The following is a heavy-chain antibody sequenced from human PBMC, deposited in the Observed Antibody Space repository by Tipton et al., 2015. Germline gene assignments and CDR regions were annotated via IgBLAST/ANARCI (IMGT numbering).Heavy chain of an antibody. D-gene: IGHD2-15*01. CDR1: GASLNSGGYY. V-gene: IGHV4-31*02. CDR3: ARVSSVPYWVDP. Sequence: GLVKPSETLSLTCTVSGASLNSGGYYWSWIRQHPGKGLEWIGYIYFTGSTYYNPSLKSRVTISVDTSKNQFSLKLSSVTAADTAVDFCARVSSVPYWVDPWGQGTLVTVSS. J-gene: IGHJ5*02. CDR2: IYFTGST.